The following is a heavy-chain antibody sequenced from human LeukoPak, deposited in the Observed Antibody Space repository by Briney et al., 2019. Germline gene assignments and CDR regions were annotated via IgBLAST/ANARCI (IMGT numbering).Heavy chain of an antibody. D-gene: IGHD2-15*01. CDR1: GGSFSGYY. CDR2: INHSGST. J-gene: IGHJ6*02. V-gene: IGHV4-34*01. Sequence: SETLSLTCAVYGGSFSGYYWSWIRQPPGKGLEWIGEINHSGSTNYNPSLKSRVTISVDTSKNQFSLKLSSVTAADTAVYYCARRRNYCSGGSCYSGSRYGMDVWGQGTTVTVPS. CDR3: ARRRNYCSGGSCYSGSRYGMDV.